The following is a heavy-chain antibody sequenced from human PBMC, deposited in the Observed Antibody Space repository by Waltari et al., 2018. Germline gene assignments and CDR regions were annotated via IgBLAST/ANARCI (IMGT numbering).Heavy chain of an antibody. CDR1: GYTFTGYY. CDR3: ARVTSGSYNYFDY. CDR2: VNPNSGGT. V-gene: IGHV1-2*02. D-gene: IGHD1-26*01. Sequence: QVQLVQSGAEVKKPGASVKVSCKASGYTFTGYYMHWVRQAPGQGLEWMGWVNPNSGGTNYATQFQGRVTMTRDTSISTAYMELSRLRSDDTAVYYCARVTSGSYNYFDYWGQGTLVTVSS. J-gene: IGHJ4*02.